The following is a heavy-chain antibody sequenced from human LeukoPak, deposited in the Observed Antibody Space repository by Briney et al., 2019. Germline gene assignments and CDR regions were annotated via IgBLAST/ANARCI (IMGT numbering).Heavy chain of an antibody. D-gene: IGHD3-22*01. Sequence: PSETLSLTCTVSGGSISSYYWSWIRQPPGKGLEWIGSIYHSGSTYYNPSLKSRVAISVDTSKNQFSLKLSSVTAADTAVYYCTGGGSGYYYVDYWGQGTLVTVSS. J-gene: IGHJ4*02. CDR2: IYHSGST. V-gene: IGHV4-59*04. CDR1: GGSISSYY. CDR3: TGGGSGYYYVDY.